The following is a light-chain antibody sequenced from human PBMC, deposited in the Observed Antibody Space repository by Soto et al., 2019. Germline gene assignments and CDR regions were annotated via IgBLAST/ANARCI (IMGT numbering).Light chain of an antibody. CDR2: DAS. V-gene: IGKV1-5*01. Sequence: DLQMTQSPSTLSASVGDRVTITCRASQSISSWLAWYQHRPGKAPRLLIYDASSLESGVPSTFSGSGSGTHFTLTISSLQPDDFATYYCQQYNTYPYTFGQGTKLELK. CDR1: QSISSW. CDR3: QQYNTYPYT. J-gene: IGKJ2*01.